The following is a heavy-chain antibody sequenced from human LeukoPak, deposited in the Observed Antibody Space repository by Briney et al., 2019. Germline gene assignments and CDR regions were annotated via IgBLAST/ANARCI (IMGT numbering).Heavy chain of an antibody. Sequence: SETLSLTCAAYGGSFSGYYWSWIRQPPGKGLEWIGEINHSGSTNYNPSLKSRVTISVDTTKNQFSLKLSSVTAADTAVYYCAGYYGSGSYYGWFDPWGQGTLVTVSS. CDR2: INHSGST. CDR1: GGSFSGYY. J-gene: IGHJ5*02. D-gene: IGHD3-10*01. V-gene: IGHV4-34*01. CDR3: AGYYGSGSYYGWFDP.